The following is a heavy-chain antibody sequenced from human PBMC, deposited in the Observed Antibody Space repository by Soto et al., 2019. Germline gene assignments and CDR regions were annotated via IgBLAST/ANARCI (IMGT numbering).Heavy chain of an antibody. J-gene: IGHJ4*02. CDR3: SADLPDWGAYAFDY. Sequence: GGSLRLSCAASGFTFNGAWMNWVRQAPGKGLEWVGRVKSSANGGAIDYAAPVEGRFTISRDDSKNTLYLQMNGLITEDTAFYYCSADLPDWGAYAFDYWGQGTLVTVSS. CDR2: VKSSANGGAI. CDR1: GFTFNGAW. V-gene: IGHV3-15*07. D-gene: IGHD3-16*01.